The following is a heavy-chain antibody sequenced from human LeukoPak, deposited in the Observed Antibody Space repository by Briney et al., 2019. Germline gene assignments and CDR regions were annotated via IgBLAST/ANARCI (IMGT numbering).Heavy chain of an antibody. Sequence: SETLSLTCTVSGGSISPYYWSWIRQHPGKGLEWIGYIYYSGSTYYNPSLKSRVTISVDTSKNQFSLKLSSVTAADTAVYYCARVSGYYGGYWGQGTLVTVSS. J-gene: IGHJ4*02. V-gene: IGHV4-59*06. CDR2: IYYSGST. CDR3: ARVSGYYGGY. CDR1: GGSISPYY. D-gene: IGHD4-17*01.